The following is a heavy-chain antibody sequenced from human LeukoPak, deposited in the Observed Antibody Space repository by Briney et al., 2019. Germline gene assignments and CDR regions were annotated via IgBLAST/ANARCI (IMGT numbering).Heavy chain of an antibody. J-gene: IGHJ3*02. D-gene: IGHD4/OR15-4a*01. CDR1: GGTFSSYA. CDR3: ARAFSHYDATDAFDI. CDR2: IIPIFGTA. V-gene: IGHV1-69*05. Sequence: ASVKVSCKASGGTFSSYAISWVRQAPGQGLEWMGGIIPIFGTANYAQKLQGRVTMTTDTSTSTAYMELRSLRSDDTAVYYCARAFSHYDATDAFDIWGQGTMVTVSS.